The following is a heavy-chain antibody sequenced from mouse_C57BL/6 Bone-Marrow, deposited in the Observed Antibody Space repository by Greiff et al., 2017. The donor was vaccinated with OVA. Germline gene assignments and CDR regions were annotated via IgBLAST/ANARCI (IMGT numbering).Heavy chain of an antibody. CDR3: TTLFQ. Sequence: EVKVVESGAELVRPGASVKLSCTASGFNIKDDYMHWVKQRPEQGLEWIGWIDPENGDTEYASKFQGKATITADTSSDTAYLQLSSLTSEDTAVYYCTTLFQGGQGTLVTVSA. CDR1: GFNIKDDY. CDR2: IDPENGDT. V-gene: IGHV14-4*01. J-gene: IGHJ3*01. D-gene: IGHD1-1*01.